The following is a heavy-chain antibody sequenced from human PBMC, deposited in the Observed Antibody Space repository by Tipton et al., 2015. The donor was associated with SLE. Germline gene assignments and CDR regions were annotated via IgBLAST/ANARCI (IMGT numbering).Heavy chain of an antibody. CDR1: GGSISSGSYY. J-gene: IGHJ4*02. CDR3: ARGTGYFDS. V-gene: IGHV4-61*09. CDR2: IYTSGST. D-gene: IGHD1-1*01. Sequence: TLSLTCTFSGGSISSGSYYWNWIRQPAGKGLEWIGYIYTSGSTNYNPSLKSRVTISVDTSKTQFSLKLRSVTAADTAVYYCARGTGYFDSWGQGTLVTVSS.